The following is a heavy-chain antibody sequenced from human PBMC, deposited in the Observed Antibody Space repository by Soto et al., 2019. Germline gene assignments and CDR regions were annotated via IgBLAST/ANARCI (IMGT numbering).Heavy chain of an antibody. CDR3: ARDSGYSVNDY. V-gene: IGHV3-74*01. J-gene: IGHJ4*02. D-gene: IGHD3-22*01. CDR2: ISSDGSTT. CDR1: GFTFSTYW. Sequence: GGSLRLSCAASGFTFSTYWMHWVRQAPGKGLVWVSRISSDGSTTTYADSVKGRFTISRDNAKNTLYLQMNSLRGEDTAVYYCARDSGYSVNDYWGQGTLVTVYS.